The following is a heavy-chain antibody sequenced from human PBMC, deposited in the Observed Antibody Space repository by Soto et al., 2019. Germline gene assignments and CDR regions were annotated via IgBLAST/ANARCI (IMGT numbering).Heavy chain of an antibody. CDR1: GGSVSSGNYY. V-gene: IGHV4-61*01. D-gene: IGHD1-26*01. CDR3: ATGALDGRHPIIDP. CDR2: INYSGST. J-gene: IGHJ5*02. Sequence: ETLSLTCPVSGGSVSSGNYYGSWMRQPPGRGLEWIGYINYSGSTNYRPSLKSRVTISIDSTKNQVSLNVTSVTAADTAVYYCATGALDGRHPIIDPWGQGTLVTVYS.